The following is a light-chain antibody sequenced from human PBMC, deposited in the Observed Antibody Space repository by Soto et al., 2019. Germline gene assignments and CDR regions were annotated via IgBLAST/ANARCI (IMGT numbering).Light chain of an antibody. CDR3: MQALQTRT. J-gene: IGKJ1*01. V-gene: IGKV2-28*01. CDR1: QSLLHTNGYNY. Sequence: IVMTQSPLSLPVTPGEPASISCRSSQSLLHTNGYNYLDWYLQKPGQSPQLLIYLGSNRASGVPDRFSGSGSGTDFTLKISRVEAEDVGIYYCMQALQTRTFGPGTRVEIK. CDR2: LGS.